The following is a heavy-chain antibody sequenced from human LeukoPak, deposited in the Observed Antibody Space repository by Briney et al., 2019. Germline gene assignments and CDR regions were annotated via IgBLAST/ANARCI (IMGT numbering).Heavy chain of an antibody. J-gene: IGHJ4*02. CDR1: GGPISSYY. V-gene: IGHV4-59*12. CDR3: ARGQRGRWVHNDY. CDR2: IYYSGST. Sequence: SETLSLTCTVSGGPISSYYWSWIRQPPGKGLEWIGYIYYSGSTNYNPSLKSRVTISVDTSKNQFSLKLSSVTAADTAVYYCARGQRGRWVHNDYWGQGTLVTVSS. D-gene: IGHD5-24*01.